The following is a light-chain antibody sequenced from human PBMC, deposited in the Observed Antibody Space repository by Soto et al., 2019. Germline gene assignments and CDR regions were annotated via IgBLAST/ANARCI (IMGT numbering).Light chain of an antibody. Sequence: QSALTQPRSVSGSPGQSVTISCTGTSSDVGSYNYVSWHQQHPGKAPKLVIYDVTQRPSGVPDRFSASKSGITASLTISGLQAEDEADYHCCSYAAGDSFKFGGGTKLTVL. V-gene: IGLV2-11*01. J-gene: IGLJ2*01. CDR2: DVT. CDR3: CSYAAGDSFK. CDR1: SSDVGSYNY.